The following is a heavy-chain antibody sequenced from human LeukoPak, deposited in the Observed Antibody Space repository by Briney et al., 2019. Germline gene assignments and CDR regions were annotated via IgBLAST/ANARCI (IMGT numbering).Heavy chain of an antibody. CDR2: IYYSGST. Sequence: SETLSLTCTVSGGSISSYYWSRIRQPPGKGLEWIGYIYYSGSTNYNPSLKSRVTISVDTSKNQFSLKLSSVTAADTAVYYCANLGYCSSTSCDTTWGQGTLVTVSS. D-gene: IGHD2-2*01. J-gene: IGHJ5*02. V-gene: IGHV4-59*01. CDR3: ANLGYCSSTSCDTT. CDR1: GGSISSYY.